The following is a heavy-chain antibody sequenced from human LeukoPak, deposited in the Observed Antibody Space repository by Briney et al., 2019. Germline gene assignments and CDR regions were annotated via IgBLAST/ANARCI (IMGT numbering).Heavy chain of an antibody. D-gene: IGHD5-12*01. CDR2: IYRSGGT. CDR3: ARYRGASGYHFDY. V-gene: IGHV4-4*02. CDR1: GGSISSSNW. J-gene: IGHJ4*02. Sequence: PSETLSLTRAVSGGSISSSNWWSWVRQPPGKGLEWIGEIYRSGGTNYNPSLKSRVTISVDKSKNQFSLKLGSVTAADTAMYYCARYRGASGYHFDYWGQGTLVTVSS.